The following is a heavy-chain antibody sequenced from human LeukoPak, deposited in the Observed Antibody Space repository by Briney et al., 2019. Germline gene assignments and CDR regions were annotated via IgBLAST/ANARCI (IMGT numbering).Heavy chain of an antibody. J-gene: IGHJ4*02. D-gene: IGHD3-16*01. V-gene: IGHV3-30-3*01. Sequence: GGSLRLSCAASGFTFSSYDMHWVRQAPGKGLEWVAVISDDGSNKYDADSVKGRFTISRDNSKNSLYLQMNSLRSEDSALYYCAKDRGGVDYWGQGTLVTVSS. CDR2: ISDDGSNK. CDR3: AKDRGGVDY. CDR1: GFTFSSYD.